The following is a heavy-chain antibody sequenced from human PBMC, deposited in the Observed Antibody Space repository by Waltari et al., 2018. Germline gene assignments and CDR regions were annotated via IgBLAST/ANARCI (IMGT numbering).Heavy chain of an antibody. V-gene: IGHV3-23*04. CDR1: SSTFGIQA. D-gene: IGHD4-17*01. CDR2: ISGSGGST. Sequence: EVQLVESGGGLVQPWVSLRLSCATSSSTFGIQAMSGVRQAPGKGMEWVSAISGSGGSTYYADAVKGRFTIYTDNSKNTLYLQMSSLGAEDKAVYYCATGLIPTEFDYWGQGTLVTVSS. J-gene: IGHJ4*02. CDR3: ATGLIPTEFDY.